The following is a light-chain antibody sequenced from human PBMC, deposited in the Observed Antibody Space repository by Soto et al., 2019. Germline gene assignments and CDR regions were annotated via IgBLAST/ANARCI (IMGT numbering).Light chain of an antibody. CDR1: SSDVGGYNY. J-gene: IGLJ1*01. Sequence: QSALTQPASVSGSPGQSITISCTGTSSDVGGYNYVSWYQQHPGKAPKLMIYDVSNRPSGVSNRFSGSKSGNTAFLTISGLQAEDVADYYCSSYTSSNTLVFGTGTKLTVL. CDR2: DVS. V-gene: IGLV2-14*01. CDR3: SSYTSSNTLV.